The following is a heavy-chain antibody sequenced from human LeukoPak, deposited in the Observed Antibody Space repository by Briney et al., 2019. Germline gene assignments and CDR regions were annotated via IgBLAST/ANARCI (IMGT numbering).Heavy chain of an antibody. J-gene: IGHJ4*02. V-gene: IGHV3-30*03. CDR2: ISYDGSNK. D-gene: IGHD5-12*01. Sequence: GGSLRLSCAASGFTFSSYGMHWVRQAPGKGLEWVAVISYDGSNKYYADSVKGRFTISRDNSKNTLFLQMNSLRAEDTAVYYCARGYAGIDYWGQGTLVTVSS. CDR1: GFTFSSYG. CDR3: ARGYAGIDY.